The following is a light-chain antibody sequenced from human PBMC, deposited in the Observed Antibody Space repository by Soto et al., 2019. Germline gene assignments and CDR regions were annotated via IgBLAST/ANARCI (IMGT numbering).Light chain of an antibody. CDR2: KAS. J-gene: IGKJ1*01. Sequence: DILMTQSPSTLSASVGDRVTITCRASQTIDSWLAWYQQRPGKPPHLLINKASTLASGVPSRFSGSGSGTEFTLTINRLQPDDFAPYYWQQYHHYSRTFGQGTRVEIK. CDR1: QTIDSW. CDR3: QQYHHYSRT. V-gene: IGKV1-5*03.